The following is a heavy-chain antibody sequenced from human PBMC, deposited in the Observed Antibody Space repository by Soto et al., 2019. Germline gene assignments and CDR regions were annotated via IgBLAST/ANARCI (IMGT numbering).Heavy chain of an antibody. CDR3: AIDLWWYTH. CDR1: GFTFSDHA. Sequence: EVQLLESGGGLVQPGGSLRLSCTASGFTFSDHAMTWVRQAPGKGLEWLSGISGGGSGAYYADSVKGRFTVSRANSNNRLFLQMARLRVEDTAVYYCAIDLWWYTHWGQGTLVTVSS. V-gene: IGHV3-23*01. CDR2: ISGGGSGA. J-gene: IGHJ4*02. D-gene: IGHD2-15*01.